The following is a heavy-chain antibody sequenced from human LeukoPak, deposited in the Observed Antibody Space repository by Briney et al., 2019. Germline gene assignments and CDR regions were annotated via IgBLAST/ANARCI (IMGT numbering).Heavy chain of an antibody. CDR2: INMYTANP. D-gene: IGHD3-16*01. V-gene: IGHV7-4-1*02. CDR1: GYTFTMYA. J-gene: IGHJ4*02. Sequence: ASVKVSCKASGYTFTMYAINWLRQAPGQGLEWMGWINMYTANPAYAQGFTERFVFSLDTSVTTAYLQISNLKTEDTAVYYCARHDNDDDFDYWGQGTLVTVSS. CDR3: ARHDNDDDFDY.